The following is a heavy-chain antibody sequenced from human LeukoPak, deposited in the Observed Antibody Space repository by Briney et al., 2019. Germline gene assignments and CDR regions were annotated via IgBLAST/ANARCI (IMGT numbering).Heavy chain of an antibody. CDR3: ARDRAHCSSTSCYREAGWFDP. D-gene: IGHD2-2*02. CDR2: ISSSGSYI. Sequence: GGSLRLSCAASGFTLSSYSMNWVRQAPGKGLEWVSSISSSGSYIYYADSVKGRFTISRDNAKNSLYLQMNSLRAEDTAVYYCARDRAHCSSTSCYREAGWFDPWGQGTLVTVSS. CDR1: GFTLSSYS. V-gene: IGHV3-21*01. J-gene: IGHJ5*02.